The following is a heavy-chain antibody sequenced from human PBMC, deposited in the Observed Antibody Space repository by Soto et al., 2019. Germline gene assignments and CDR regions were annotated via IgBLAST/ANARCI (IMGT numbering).Heavy chain of an antibody. CDR2: INPNSGGT. D-gene: IGHD2-21*02. Sequence: ASVKVSCKASGYTFTGYYMHWVRQAPGQGLEWMGWINPNSGGTNYAQKFQGWVTMTRDTSISTAYMELSRLRSDATAVYYCARGSKVTNYYSSGMDVCGQGTTLTVSS. CDR3: ARGSKVTNYYSSGMDV. J-gene: IGHJ6*02. V-gene: IGHV1-2*04. CDR1: GYTFTGYY.